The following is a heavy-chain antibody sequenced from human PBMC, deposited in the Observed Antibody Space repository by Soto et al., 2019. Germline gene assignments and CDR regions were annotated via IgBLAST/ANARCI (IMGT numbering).Heavy chain of an antibody. CDR3: AKVPVTYYYYYGMDV. CDR2: ISYDGSNK. CDR1: GFTFSSYG. J-gene: IGHJ6*02. D-gene: IGHD4-4*01. V-gene: IGHV3-30*18. Sequence: HPGGSLRLSCAASGFTFSSYGMHWVRQAPGKGLEWVAVISYDGSNKYYADSVKGRFTISRDNSKNTLYLQMNSLRAEDTAVYYCAKVPVTYYYYYGMDVWGQGTTVTVSS.